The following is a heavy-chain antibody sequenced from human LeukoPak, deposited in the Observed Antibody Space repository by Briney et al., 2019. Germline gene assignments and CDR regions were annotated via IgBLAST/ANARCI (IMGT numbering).Heavy chain of an antibody. V-gene: IGHV4-34*01. CDR3: ASAKSGYDPMGY. Sequence: SETLSLTCAVYGGSFRGYYWSWIRQPPGKGLEWIGEINHSGSTNYNPSLKSRVTISVDTSKNQFSLKLSSVTAADTAVYYCASAKSGYDPMGYWGQGTLVTVSS. CDR2: INHSGST. CDR1: GGSFRGYY. D-gene: IGHD5-12*01. J-gene: IGHJ4*02.